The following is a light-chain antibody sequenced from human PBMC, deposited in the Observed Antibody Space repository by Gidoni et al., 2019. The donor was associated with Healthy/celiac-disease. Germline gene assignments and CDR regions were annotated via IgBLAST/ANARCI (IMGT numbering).Light chain of an antibody. Sequence: EFVLTPFLGTLSLSPGESATLSCRASQSVSSSYLAWYQQKPGQAPRLLIYGASSRATGIPDRFSGSGSGTDFTLTISRLEPEDFAVYYCQQYGSSLFTFGPGTKVDIK. CDR3: QQYGSSLFT. V-gene: IGKV3-20*01. CDR1: QSVSSSY. CDR2: GAS. J-gene: IGKJ3*01.